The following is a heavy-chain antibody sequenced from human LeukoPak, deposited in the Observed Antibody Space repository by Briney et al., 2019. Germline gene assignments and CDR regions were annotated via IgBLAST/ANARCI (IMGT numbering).Heavy chain of an antibody. J-gene: IGHJ5*02. CDR3: ARTPSDWFDP. Sequence: GGSLRLSCAASGFTVSSNYMSWVRQAPGKGLEWVSVIYSGGSTYYADSVKGRFTISRDNAKNTLYLQMNSLRAEDTAVYYCARTPSDWFDPWGQGTLVTVSS. CDR1: GFTVSSNY. CDR2: IYSGGST. V-gene: IGHV3-66*01.